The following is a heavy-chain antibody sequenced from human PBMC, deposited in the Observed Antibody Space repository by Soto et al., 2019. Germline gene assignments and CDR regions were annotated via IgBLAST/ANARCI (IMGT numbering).Heavy chain of an antibody. Sequence: PVGSLRLSCASSVFTFSSYGIHCVRQAPGKGLEWVAVIWYDGSNKYYAESVKGRFTISRDNSKNTLYLQMNSLRAEDTAVYYCARDQVIEASDYYFYGMEVWGQGTTVSVSS. CDR3: ARDQVIEASDYYFYGMEV. J-gene: IGHJ6*01. V-gene: IGHV3-33*01. CDR2: IWYDGSNK. CDR1: VFTFSSYG.